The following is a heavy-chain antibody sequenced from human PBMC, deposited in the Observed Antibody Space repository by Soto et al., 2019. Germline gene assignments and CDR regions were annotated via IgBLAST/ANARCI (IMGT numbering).Heavy chain of an antibody. CDR1: GYTFTSYD. D-gene: IGHD4-17*01. J-gene: IGHJ4*02. CDR3: ARDRGLDYGDYESSD. Sequence: VSVKVSCKASGYTFTSYDINWVRQATGQGLEWMGWMNPNSGNTGYAQKFQGRVTMTRNTSISTAYMELSSLRSEDTAVYYCARDRGLDYGDYESSDWGQGTLVTVSS. CDR2: MNPNSGNT. V-gene: IGHV1-8*01.